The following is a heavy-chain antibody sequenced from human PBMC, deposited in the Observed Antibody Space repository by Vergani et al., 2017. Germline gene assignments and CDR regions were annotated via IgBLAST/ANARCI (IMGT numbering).Heavy chain of an antibody. CDR2: IIPILGIA. J-gene: IGHJ6*02. V-gene: IGHV1-69*08. Sequence: QVQLVQSGAEVKKPGSSVKVSCKASGGTFSSYTISWVRQAPGQGLEWMGRIIPILGIANYAQKFQGRVTITADKSTSTAYMGLSSLRSEDTAVYYCARDSIVVEYYYYYGMDVWGQGTTVTVSS. D-gene: IGHD3-22*01. CDR1: GGTFSSYT. CDR3: ARDSIVVEYYYYYGMDV.